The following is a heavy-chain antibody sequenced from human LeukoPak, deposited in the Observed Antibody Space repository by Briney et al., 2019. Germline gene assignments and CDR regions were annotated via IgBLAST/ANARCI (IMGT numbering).Heavy chain of an antibody. CDR2: IWYDGSNK. V-gene: IGHV3-33*08. J-gene: IGHJ6*02. Sequence: GGSLRLSCAASGFTFSSYWMTWVRQAPGKGLEWVAVIWYDGSNKYYADSVKGRFTISRDNSKNTLYLQMNSLRAEDTAVYYCARDSTWNARTIYYYYYGMDVWGQGTTVTVSS. CDR3: ARDSTWNARTIYYYYYGMDV. D-gene: IGHD1-1*01. CDR1: GFTFSSYW.